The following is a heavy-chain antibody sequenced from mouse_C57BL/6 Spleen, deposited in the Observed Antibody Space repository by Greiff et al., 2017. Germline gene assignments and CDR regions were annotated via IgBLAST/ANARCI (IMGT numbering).Heavy chain of an antibody. CDR1: GFTFSSYA. CDR3: ARDITYGSSYYFDV. CDR2: ISDGGSYT. J-gene: IGHJ1*03. V-gene: IGHV5-4*01. Sequence: DVKLVESGGGLVKPGGSLKLSCAASGFTFSSYAMSWVRQTPEKRLEWVATISDGGSYTYYPDNVKGRFTISRDNAKNNLYLQMSHLKSEDTAMYYCARDITYGSSYYFDVWGTGTTVTVSS. D-gene: IGHD1-1*01.